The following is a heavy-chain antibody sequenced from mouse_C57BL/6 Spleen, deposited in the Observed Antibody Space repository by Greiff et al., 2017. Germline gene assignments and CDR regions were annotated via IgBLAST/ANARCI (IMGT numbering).Heavy chain of an antibody. Sequence: VKLVESGPGLVQPSQSLSITCTVPGFSLTSYGVHWVRQSPGKGLEWLGVIWSGGSTDYNAAFISRLSISKDNSKSQVFFKMNSLQADDTTIYYCARNSIYYYGSRDWYFDVWGTGTSVTVSS. CDR1: GFSLTSYG. V-gene: IGHV2-2*01. J-gene: IGHJ1*03. D-gene: IGHD1-1*01. CDR3: ARNSIYYYGSRDWYFDV. CDR2: IWSGGST.